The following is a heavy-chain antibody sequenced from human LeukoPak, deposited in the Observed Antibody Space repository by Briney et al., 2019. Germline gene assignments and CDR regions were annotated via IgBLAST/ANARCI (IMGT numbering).Heavy chain of an antibody. D-gene: IGHD4-11*01. CDR3: VRDNYGVDY. Sequence: PGGSLRLSCAASGFTFSNYWMQWVRQAPGKGLVWVSHINSDGSDTTYADSVKGRFTISRDNAKNTLYLQMNSLRAEDTAVYYCVRDNYGVDYWGQGTLVTVSS. CDR2: INSDGSDT. J-gene: IGHJ4*02. CDR1: GFTFSNYW. V-gene: IGHV3-74*01.